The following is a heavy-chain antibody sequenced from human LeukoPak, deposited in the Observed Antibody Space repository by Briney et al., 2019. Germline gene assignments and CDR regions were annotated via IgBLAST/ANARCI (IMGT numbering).Heavy chain of an antibody. CDR3: ETSSSATIDYFYDYIDV. Sequence: SETLSRTCSVNGGSFSGYYWSWIRQPPGKGLEWIGEINHSGNTNYNPSLKSRVTISGDTSKNQFSLELSSVTAADTAVYYCETSSSATIDYFYDYIDVWGKGTTVTVSS. D-gene: IGHD2-15*01. V-gene: IGHV4-34*01. CDR1: GGSFSGYY. J-gene: IGHJ6*03. CDR2: INHSGNT.